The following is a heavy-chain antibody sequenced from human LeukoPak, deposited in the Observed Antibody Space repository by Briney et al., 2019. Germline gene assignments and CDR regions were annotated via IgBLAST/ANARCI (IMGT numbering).Heavy chain of an antibody. CDR3: AKELREVLRFLEWPQSGDAFDI. V-gene: IGHV3-30*02. CDR1: GFTFSSYG. D-gene: IGHD3-3*01. Sequence: PGRSLRLSCAASGFTFSSYGMHWVRQAPGKGLEWVAFIRSDGRNKYYADSVKGRFTISRDNSRNTLYLQMNSLRAEDTAVYYCAKELREVLRFLEWPQSGDAFDIWGQGTMVTVSS. CDR2: IRSDGRNK. J-gene: IGHJ3*02.